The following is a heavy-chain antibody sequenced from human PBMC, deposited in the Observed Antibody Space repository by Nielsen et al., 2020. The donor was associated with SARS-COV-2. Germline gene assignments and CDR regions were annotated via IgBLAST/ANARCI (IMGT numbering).Heavy chain of an antibody. CDR2: IYYSGST. V-gene: IGHV4-59*13. Sequence: SETLSLTCTVSGGSISSYYWSWIRQPPGKGLEWIGYIYYSGSTNYNPSLKSRVTISVHTSKNQFSLKLSSVTAADTAVYYCARGTSEADIVVVPAARGLMDNWFDPWGQGTLVTVSS. J-gene: IGHJ5*02. CDR3: ARGTSEADIVVVPAARGLMDNWFDP. CDR1: GGSISSYY. D-gene: IGHD2-2*01.